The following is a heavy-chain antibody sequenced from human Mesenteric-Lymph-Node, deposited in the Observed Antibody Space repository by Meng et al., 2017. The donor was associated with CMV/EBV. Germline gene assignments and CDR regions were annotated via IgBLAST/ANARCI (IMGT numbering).Heavy chain of an antibody. CDR2: INHSGST. Sequence: QVRVTQWGAGLLKASETLSPPCAVHGWSFSGYYWSWIRQPPGKGLEWIGEINHSGSTNYNPSLKSRVTISVDTSKNQFSLKLSSVTAADTAVYYCARHQRWLKSEGGFNYWGQGTLVTVSS. V-gene: IGHV4-34*01. J-gene: IGHJ4*02. CDR3: ARHQRWLKSEGGFNY. CDR1: GWSFSGYY. D-gene: IGHD4-23*01.